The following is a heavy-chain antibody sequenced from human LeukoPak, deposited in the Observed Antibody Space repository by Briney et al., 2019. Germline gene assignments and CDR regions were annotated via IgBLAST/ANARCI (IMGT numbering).Heavy chain of an antibody. V-gene: IGHV3-30*04. CDR3: ARDLRYYYDSSGYYGVY. D-gene: IGHD3-22*01. CDR2: ISYDGSNK. J-gene: IGHJ4*02. Sequence: GGSLRLSCAASGFTFSSYAMHWVRQAPGKGLEWVAVISYDGSNKYYADSVKGRFTISRDNYKNTLYLQMNSLRAEDTAVYYCARDLRYYYDSSGYYGVYWGQGTLVTVSS. CDR1: GFTFSSYA.